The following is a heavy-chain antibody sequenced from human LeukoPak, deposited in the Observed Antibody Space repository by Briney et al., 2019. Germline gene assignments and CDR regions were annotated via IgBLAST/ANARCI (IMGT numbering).Heavy chain of an antibody. CDR2: ISHSESA. D-gene: IGHD4-11*01. V-gene: IGHV4-30-2*01. CDR3: ARDGGTTSNPSHDTFAI. J-gene: IGHJ3*02. Sequence: PSETLSLTCTVSGGSISSGANYWSWIRQPPGRDLEWIGYISHSESAYYSPSLESRITISVDGSKNQFSLKLKSVTAADTAIYYCARDGGTTSNPSHDTFAIWGQGTMVAVSS. CDR1: GGSISSGANY.